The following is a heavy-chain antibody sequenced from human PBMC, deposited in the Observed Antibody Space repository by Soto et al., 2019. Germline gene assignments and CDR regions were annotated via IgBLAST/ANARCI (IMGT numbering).Heavy chain of an antibody. D-gene: IGHD6-19*01. CDR1: GFTFSSYW. CDR3: ARGSGSSGWFLD. J-gene: IGHJ4*02. CDR2: INSDGSST. Sequence: PGGSLRLSCAASGFTFSSYWMHWVRQAPGKGLVWVSHINSDGSSTNYADSVKGRFTISRDDAKNTLYLQMNSLRVEDTAVYFCARGSGSSGWFLDWGQGTLVTVSS. V-gene: IGHV3-74*01.